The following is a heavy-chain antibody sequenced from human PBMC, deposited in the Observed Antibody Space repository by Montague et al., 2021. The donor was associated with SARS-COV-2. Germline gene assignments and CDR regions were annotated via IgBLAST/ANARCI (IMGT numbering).Heavy chain of an antibody. CDR2: IYNSGST. CDR3: ARVGRGSSWYEVAFDI. D-gene: IGHD6-13*01. J-gene: IGHJ3*02. CDR1: GGSISRYS. Sequence: SETLFLTCTVSGGSISRYSWTWIRQPPGKGLEWIGYIYNSGSTNYNPSLTSRVTISVDTSKNQFSLKLSSVAAADTAVYYCARVGRGSSWYEVAFDIWGQGTMVTASS. V-gene: IGHV4-59*01.